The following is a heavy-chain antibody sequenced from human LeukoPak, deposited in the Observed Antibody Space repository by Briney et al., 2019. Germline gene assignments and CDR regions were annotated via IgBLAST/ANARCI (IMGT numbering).Heavy chain of an antibody. V-gene: IGHV3-7*01. CDR1: GLTFSDYC. D-gene: IGHD5-24*01. J-gene: IGHJ5*02. Sequence: PGGSLRLSCAASGLTFSDYCMSWVRQAPGKGLEWVANIKQDGSEKYYVDSVKGRFTISRDNAKNSLYLQMNSVRAEDTAVYYCARDTPETATNRLGWFDPWGQGILVTVSS. CDR3: ARDTPETATNRLGWFDP. CDR2: IKQDGSEK.